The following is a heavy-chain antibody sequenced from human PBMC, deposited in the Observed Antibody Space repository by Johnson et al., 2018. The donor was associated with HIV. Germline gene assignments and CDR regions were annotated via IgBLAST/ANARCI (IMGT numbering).Heavy chain of an antibody. J-gene: IGHJ3*02. CDR2: ISGSGGST. CDR3: ARGSLSGWFPPDALDI. CDR1: GFTFSSYA. V-gene: IGHV3-23*04. Sequence: QLVESGGGLVKPGGSLRLSCAASGFTFSSYAMSWVRQAPGKGLEWVSAISGSGGSTYYADSVKGRFTISRDNSKNTLYLQMNSLRAEDTAVYYCARGSLSGWFPPDALDIWGQGTMVTVSS. D-gene: IGHD6-19*01.